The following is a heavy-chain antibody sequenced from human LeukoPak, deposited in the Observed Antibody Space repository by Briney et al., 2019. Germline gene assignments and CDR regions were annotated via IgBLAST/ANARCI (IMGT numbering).Heavy chain of an antibody. Sequence: GASVKVSCKTSGYTFTNYGISWVRQAPGQGLEWMGWISAHNGDTKYAQKFQGRVTVTTHTSTSTAFMELRSLRSDDTAVYFCAREGDFCTSTGCYPWFDPWGQGTLVTVSS. CDR2: ISAHNGDT. J-gene: IGHJ5*02. D-gene: IGHD2-2*01. CDR3: AREGDFCTSTGCYPWFDP. V-gene: IGHV1-18*01. CDR1: GYTFTNYG.